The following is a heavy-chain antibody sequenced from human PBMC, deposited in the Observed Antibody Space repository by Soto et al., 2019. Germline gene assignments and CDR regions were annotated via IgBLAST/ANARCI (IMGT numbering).Heavy chain of an antibody. Sequence: GGSLRLSCAASGFTFSSYAMSWVRQAPGKGLEWVSAISGSGGSTYYADFVNGRFTISRDNSKYTLYLQMNSLRAEDTAVYYCAKVGRGREHRYCISTSCPQAYWGQGTLFTVSS. CDR2: ISGSGGST. CDR1: GFTFSSYA. CDR3: AKVGRGREHRYCISTSCPQAY. D-gene: IGHD2-2*01. V-gene: IGHV3-23*01. J-gene: IGHJ4*02.